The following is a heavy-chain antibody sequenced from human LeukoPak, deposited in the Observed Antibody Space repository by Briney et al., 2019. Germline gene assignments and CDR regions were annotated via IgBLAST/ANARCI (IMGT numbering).Heavy chain of an antibody. J-gene: IGHJ4*02. CDR3: ARASYSYDINGWVPFDY. D-gene: IGHD3-22*01. V-gene: IGHV4-4*08. CDR2: IYTSGST. Sequence: PSETLTLTCTVSGDSISSYHWSWIRQPPGKGLEWIGRIYTSGSTNYNPSLKSRVTISGDTSKNQFSLRLSSVTAADTAVYYCARASYSYDINGWVPFDYWGQGTLVTVSS. CDR1: GDSISSYH.